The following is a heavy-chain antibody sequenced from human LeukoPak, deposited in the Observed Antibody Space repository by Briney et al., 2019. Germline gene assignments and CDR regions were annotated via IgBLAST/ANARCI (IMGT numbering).Heavy chain of an antibody. Sequence: PGGSLRLSCAASGFTFSSYAMSWVRQAPGKGLEWVSAISGSGGSTYYADSVKGRFTISRDNSKNTLYLQMNSLRAEDTAVYYCAAYSSSWRWAPFDYWGQGTLVTVSS. CDR1: GFTFSSYA. CDR2: ISGSGGST. CDR3: AAYSSSWRWAPFDY. V-gene: IGHV3-23*01. D-gene: IGHD6-13*01. J-gene: IGHJ4*02.